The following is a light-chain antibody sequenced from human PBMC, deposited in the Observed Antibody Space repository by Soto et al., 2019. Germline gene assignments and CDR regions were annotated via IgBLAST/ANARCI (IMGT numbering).Light chain of an antibody. V-gene: IGLV2-23*01. CDR2: EDT. CDR3: CSYAGSSTWV. Sequence: QSALTQPASVSGSPGQSITISCTGTSSDIGKYDLVSWYQQHPGKAPKLLVYEDTKRPSGVSNRFSGSKSGNTASLTISGLQAEDEADYYCCSYAGSSTWVFGGGTKVTV. J-gene: IGLJ3*02. CDR1: SSDIGKYDL.